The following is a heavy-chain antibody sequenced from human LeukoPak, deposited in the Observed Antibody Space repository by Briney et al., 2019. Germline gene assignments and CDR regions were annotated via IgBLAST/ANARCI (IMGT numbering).Heavy chain of an antibody. CDR1: RFTLSTHS. D-gene: IGHD3-10*01. CDR2: LSHSSTYI. J-gene: IGHJ6*03. Sequence: GGSLRLSCAASRFTLSTHSMNWVRQAPGEALEWVSYLSHSSTYIYYAHSVKGRFTISRDNAENSLYLQMNSVRAEDTAVYYCARSGREDRCYYFGVLYFYQMDVWGKGTTVTVSS. CDR3: ARSGREDRCYYFGVLYFYQMDV. V-gene: IGHV3-21*01.